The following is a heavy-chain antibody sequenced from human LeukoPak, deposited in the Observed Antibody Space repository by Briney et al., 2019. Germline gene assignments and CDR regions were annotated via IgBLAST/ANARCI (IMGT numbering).Heavy chain of an antibody. Sequence: SQTLSLTCAVSGGSISSGGYSWSWIRQPPGKGLEWIGYIYHSGSTYYNPSLKSRVTISVDRSKNQFSLKLSSVTAADTAVYYCARFRARGSGSYYHHAFDIWGQGTLVTVSS. D-gene: IGHD3-10*01. J-gene: IGHJ4*02. V-gene: IGHV4-30-2*01. CDR1: GGSISSGGYS. CDR3: ARFRARGSGSYYHHAFDI. CDR2: IYHSGST.